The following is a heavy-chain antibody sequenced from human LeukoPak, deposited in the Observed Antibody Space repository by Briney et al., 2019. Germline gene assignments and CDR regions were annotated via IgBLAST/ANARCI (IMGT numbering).Heavy chain of an antibody. V-gene: IGHV4-59*01. D-gene: IGHD6-6*01. CDR3: AGGHYPLEY. Sequence: SETLSLTCSVSGGSINSGYWSWIRQPPGKGLEWIGLLYPSGSTNYNPSLKGRVTISVDTSRTQFSLKLSSMTAADTAVYYCAGGHYPLEYRGQGTLVTVSS. CDR2: LYPSGST. J-gene: IGHJ4*02. CDR1: GGSINSGY.